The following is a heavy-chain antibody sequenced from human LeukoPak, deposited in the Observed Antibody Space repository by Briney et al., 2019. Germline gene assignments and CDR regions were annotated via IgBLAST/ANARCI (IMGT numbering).Heavy chain of an antibody. V-gene: IGHV3-73*01. CDR2: ITNKANSYAT. CDR1: GFTFSDSP. CDR3: TRLPTLKTFDY. D-gene: IGHD4-17*01. J-gene: IGHJ4*02. Sequence: GGSLRLSCAASGFTFSDSPMHWVRQASGKGLEWVGRITNKANSYATAYAESVKGRFTISRDDSKNTAYLQMNSLQTEDTAVCYCTRLPTLKTFDYWGQGIPVTVSS.